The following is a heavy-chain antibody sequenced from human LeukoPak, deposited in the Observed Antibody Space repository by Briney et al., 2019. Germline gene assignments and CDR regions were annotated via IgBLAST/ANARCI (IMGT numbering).Heavy chain of an antibody. CDR3: ASPAGLL. J-gene: IGHJ4*02. D-gene: IGHD2-2*01. CDR1: GGSFSGYY. Sequence: SETLSLTCAVYGGSFSGYYWSWIRQPPGKGLEWIGEINHSGSTNYNPSLKSRVTISVDTSKNQFSLKLSSMTAADTAVYYCASPAGLLWGQGTLVTVSS. V-gene: IGHV4-34*01. CDR2: INHSGST.